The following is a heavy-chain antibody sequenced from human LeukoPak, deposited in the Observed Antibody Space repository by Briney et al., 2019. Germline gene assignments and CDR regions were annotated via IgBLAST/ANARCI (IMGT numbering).Heavy chain of an antibody. CDR3: ARGDDNSGYRALGY. J-gene: IGHJ4*02. Sequence: GGSLRLSCAVSGFTFSRYWMSWVRQAPGKGLEWVANIKEDGSEKNYVDSVKGRFTISRDNAKNSLYLQMNSLRAEDTAVYYCARGDDNSGYRALGYWGQGTLVTVSS. V-gene: IGHV3-7*03. CDR2: IKEDGSEK. D-gene: IGHD3-22*01. CDR1: GFTFSRYW.